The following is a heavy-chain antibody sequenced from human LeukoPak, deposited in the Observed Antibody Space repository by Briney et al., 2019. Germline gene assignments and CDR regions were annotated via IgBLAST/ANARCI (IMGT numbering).Heavy chain of an antibody. CDR3: ATVAIGDVHAFDI. J-gene: IGHJ3*02. Sequence: ASVKVSCKVSGYTLTELSMHWVRQAPGKGLEWMGGFDPEDGETIYAQKTQGRVTMTEDTSTDTAYMELSSLRSEDTAVYYCATVAIGDVHAFDIWGQGTMVTVSS. CDR1: GYTLTELS. V-gene: IGHV1-24*01. D-gene: IGHD3-10*01. CDR2: FDPEDGET.